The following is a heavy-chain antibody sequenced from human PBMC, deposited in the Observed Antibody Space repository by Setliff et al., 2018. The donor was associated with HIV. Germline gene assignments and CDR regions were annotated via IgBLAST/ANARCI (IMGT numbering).Heavy chain of an antibody. V-gene: IGHV4-31*03. Sequence: SETLSLTCTVSGGSISSVNYYWSWIRQHPGKGLEWIGYITQSGSTYYNPSLKSRATFSLGTSKNQFSLRLSSVTAADTAVYYCARDNVETGGSGYAFDYWGQGALVTVSS. CDR3: ARDNVETGGSGYAFDY. J-gene: IGHJ4*02. D-gene: IGHD3-22*01. CDR2: ITQSGST. CDR1: GGSISSVNYY.